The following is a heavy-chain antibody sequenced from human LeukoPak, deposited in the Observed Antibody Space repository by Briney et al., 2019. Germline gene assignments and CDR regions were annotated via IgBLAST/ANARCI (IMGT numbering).Heavy chain of an antibody. J-gene: IGHJ5*02. CDR3: ARHPIAAGGAYNWFDP. CDR2: IYPRDSNT. CDR1: GYSFTSHW. V-gene: IGHV5-51*01. Sequence: GESLKISCKGSRYGSGYSFTSHWIAWVRQMPGKGLEWMGIIYPRDSNTIYSPSFQGQVTISVDTSINTAYLQWISLKASDTAMYYCARHPIAAGGAYNWFDPWGQGTLVTVSS. D-gene: IGHD6-13*01.